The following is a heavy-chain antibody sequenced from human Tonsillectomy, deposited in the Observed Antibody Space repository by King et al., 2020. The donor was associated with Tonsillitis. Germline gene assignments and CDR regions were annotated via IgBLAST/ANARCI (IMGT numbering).Heavy chain of an antibody. Sequence: QLQESGPGLVKPSQTLSLTCTVSGGSISSATYYWSWIRQPAGKGLEWIGCIYTSGSTNYNPSLKSRVTMSVDTSKNQFSLKLSSVTAADTAGYYCAGGQLSHGFWCDPWGQGTLVTVSA. V-gene: IGHV4-61*02. CDR1: GGSISSATYY. D-gene: IGHD6-6*01. CDR2: IYTSGST. J-gene: IGHJ5*02. CDR3: AGGQLSHGFWCDP.